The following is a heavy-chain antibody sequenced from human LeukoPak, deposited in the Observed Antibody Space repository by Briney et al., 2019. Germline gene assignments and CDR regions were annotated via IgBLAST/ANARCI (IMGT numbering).Heavy chain of an antibody. CDR3: AKSGGSGLIDY. J-gene: IGHJ4*02. Sequence: SETLSLTCTVSGDSISTYYWSWIRQPPGKGLEWIGYIYYRVTSDYNPSLKSRVTMSVDMSTRQISLKLSSVTAADTAVYYCAKSGGSGLIDYWGQGTLVTVSS. CDR2: IYYRVTS. V-gene: IGHV4-59*01. CDR1: GDSISTYY. D-gene: IGHD1-26*01.